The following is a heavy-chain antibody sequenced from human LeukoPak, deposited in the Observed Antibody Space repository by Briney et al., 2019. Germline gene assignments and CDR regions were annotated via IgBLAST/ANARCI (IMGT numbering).Heavy chain of an antibody. V-gene: IGHV4-38-2*02. J-gene: IGHJ4*02. CDR1: GYSISSGYY. Sequence: SETLSLTCTVSGYSISSGYYWAWIRQPPGKGLEWIGSIYHSGSTYYNPSLKSRVTISVDTSKNQFSLKLSSVIAADTAVYYCARVRPTYCSGGSCYRGVFDYWGQGTLVTVSS. CDR3: ARVRPTYCSGGSCYRGVFDY. CDR2: IYHSGST. D-gene: IGHD2-15*01.